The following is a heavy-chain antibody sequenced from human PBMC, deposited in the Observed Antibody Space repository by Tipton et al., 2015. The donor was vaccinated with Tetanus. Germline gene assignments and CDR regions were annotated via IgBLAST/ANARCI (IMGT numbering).Heavy chain of an antibody. D-gene: IGHD2-2*02. Sequence: SLRLSCAASGFTFSSYAMSWVRQAPGKGLEWVSAISGSGGSTYYADSVKGRFTISRDNSKNTLYLQMNSLRAEDTAVYYCGKDHAPCSGHSTSCYSLEPYYYGMDVWGQGTTVTVSS. V-gene: IGHV3-23*01. CDR2: ISGSGGST. CDR3: GKDHAPCSGHSTSCYSLEPYYYGMDV. J-gene: IGHJ6*02. CDR1: GFTFSSYA.